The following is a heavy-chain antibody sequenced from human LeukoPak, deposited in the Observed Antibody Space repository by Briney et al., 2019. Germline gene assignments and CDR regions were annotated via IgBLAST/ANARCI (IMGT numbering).Heavy chain of an antibody. J-gene: IGHJ4*02. CDR1: EFTVINTY. Sequence: PGGSLRLSCAASEFTVINTYVTWVRQAPGKGLEWASLIYPGGAITHYADSVEGRYTISRDDSKNTVYLQMSSLRAEDTAVYYCASVKDSDYKYFHFWGQGTLVTVSS. CDR2: IYPGGAIT. CDR3: ASVKDSDYKYFHF. V-gene: IGHV3-53*01. D-gene: IGHD4-11*01.